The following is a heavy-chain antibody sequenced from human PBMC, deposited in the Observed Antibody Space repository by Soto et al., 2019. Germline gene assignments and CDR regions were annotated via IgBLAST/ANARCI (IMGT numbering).Heavy chain of an antibody. D-gene: IGHD2-2*01. Sequence: QVQLQESGPGLVKPSETLSLTCTVSGGSISSYYWSWIRQPPGKGQEWIGYIYYSGSTNYNPSLKSRVTISVDTSKNQFSLKLSSVTAADTAVYYCARGRGGWFINQLLNAFDIWGQGTMVTVSS. CDR1: GGSISSYY. CDR2: IYYSGST. V-gene: IGHV4-59*01. CDR3: ARGRGGWFINQLLNAFDI. J-gene: IGHJ3*02.